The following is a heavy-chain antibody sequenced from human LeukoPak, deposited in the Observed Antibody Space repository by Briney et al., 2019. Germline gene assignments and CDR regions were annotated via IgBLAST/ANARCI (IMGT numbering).Heavy chain of an antibody. J-gene: IGHJ5*02. CDR1: GFTFSSYG. CDR2: ILYDGSNK. Sequence: PGGSLRLSCAASGFTFSSYGMHWVRQAPGKGLEWVAVILYDGSNKYYADSVKGRFTISRDNSKNTLYLQMNSLRAEDTAVYYCARDRGRDIVVVPAAIPGWFDPWGQGTLVTVSS. CDR3: ARDRGRDIVVVPAAIPGWFDP. V-gene: IGHV3-30*03. D-gene: IGHD2-2*01.